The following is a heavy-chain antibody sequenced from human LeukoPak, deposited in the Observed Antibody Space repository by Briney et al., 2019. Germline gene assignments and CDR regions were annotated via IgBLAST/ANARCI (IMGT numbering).Heavy chain of an antibody. CDR3: ARDGSSTGDWFDP. V-gene: IGHV4-59*11. CDR2: IYYSGST. CDR1: GGSFSSHY. Sequence: SETLSPTCTVSGGSFSSHYWSWIRQPPGKGLEWIGYIYYSGSTNYNPSLKSRVTISVDTSKNQFSLKRSSVTAADTAVYYCARDGSSTGDWFDPWGQGTLVTVSS. J-gene: IGHJ5*02. D-gene: IGHD2-2*01.